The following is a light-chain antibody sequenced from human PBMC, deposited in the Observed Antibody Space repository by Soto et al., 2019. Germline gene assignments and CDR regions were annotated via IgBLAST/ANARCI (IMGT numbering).Light chain of an antibody. J-gene: IGLJ1*01. CDR1: SSDVGGYNY. CDR2: EVT. CDR3: SSYAGSNNLKV. Sequence: QSALTQPPSAYGSPGQSVTISCTGTSSDVGGYNYVSWYQQHPGKAPKLMIYEVTKRPSGVPDRFSGSKSGNTASLTVSGLQAEDEADYYCSSYAGSNNLKVFGTGTKVTVL. V-gene: IGLV2-8*01.